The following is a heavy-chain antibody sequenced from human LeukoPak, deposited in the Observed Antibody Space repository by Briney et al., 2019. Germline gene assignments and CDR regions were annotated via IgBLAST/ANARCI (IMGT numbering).Heavy chain of an antibody. D-gene: IGHD3-16*01. Sequence: PGGSLGLSCATSGFTFSNYAMGWVPQAPGKGLECVSAVSSSGNSAVYTDSVRGRFTISRDNSKNTILLQMNSLRAEDTAVYHCAKDQRSGEYDYGWGPFDMWGQGTMVTVSS. CDR3: AKDQRSGEYDYGWGPFDM. V-gene: IGHV3-23*01. CDR2: VSSSGNSA. J-gene: IGHJ3*02. CDR1: GFTFSNYA.